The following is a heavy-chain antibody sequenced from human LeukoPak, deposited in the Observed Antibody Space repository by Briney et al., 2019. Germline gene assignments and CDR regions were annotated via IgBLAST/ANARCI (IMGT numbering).Heavy chain of an antibody. Sequence: GGSLRLSCAGSGFTFNTYNMNWVRQAPGKGLEWVSSISSSSSYIYYADSVKGRFTISRDNAKNSLYLQMNSLRAEDTAVYYCARGRQPASSSGYYFRGPRNRWWFDPWGQGTLVTVSS. CDR2: ISSSSSYI. J-gene: IGHJ5*02. CDR3: ARGRQPASSSGYYFRGPRNRWWFDP. CDR1: GFTFNTYN. D-gene: IGHD3-22*01. V-gene: IGHV3-21*01.